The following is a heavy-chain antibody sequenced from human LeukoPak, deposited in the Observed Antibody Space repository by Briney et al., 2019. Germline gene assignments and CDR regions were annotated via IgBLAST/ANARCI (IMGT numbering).Heavy chain of an antibody. CDR1: GASISSRGYY. V-gene: IGHV4-39*07. CDR2: VYYSGSA. CDR3: ARVEEGYGSGRRENYYYYYMDV. J-gene: IGHJ6*03. Sequence: SETLSLTCIVSGASISSRGYYWGWLREPPGKGLEWIGNVYYSGSAYYNPSLKSRVTVSLDTSKNQFSLKLSSVTAADTAVYYCARVEEGYGSGRRENYYYYYMDVWGKGTTVTISS. D-gene: IGHD3-10*01.